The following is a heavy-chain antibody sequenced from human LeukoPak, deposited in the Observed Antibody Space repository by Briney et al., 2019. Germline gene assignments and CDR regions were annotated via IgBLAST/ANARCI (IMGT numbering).Heavy chain of an antibody. CDR2: VYYSGRT. J-gene: IGHJ3*01. V-gene: IGHV4-61*01. CDR3: VRETTTEYYDSSGYYRQTEVFDA. Sequence: PSETLSLTCTVSGDSVRSDTYYWSWIRQPPGKGLEWIGFVYYSGRTNYNASLKSRVTMSVDTSKNQFSLMLRSVTAADTAVYYCVRETTTEYYDSSGYYRQTEVFDAWGQGTMVTVS. CDR1: GDSVRSDTYY. D-gene: IGHD3-22*01.